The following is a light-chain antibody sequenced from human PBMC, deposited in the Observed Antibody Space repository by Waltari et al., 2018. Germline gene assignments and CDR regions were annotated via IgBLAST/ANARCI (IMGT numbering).Light chain of an antibody. Sequence: SYELTQPPSVSVSPGQTARITCSGHELPRKYAYWFQQKSGQAPRLVICEDTKRPSGSPERFSGSSSGTVATLTITGAQVDDEADYYCYSSDTTGLRVFGGGTTVVVL. CDR1: ELPRKY. V-gene: IGLV3-10*01. J-gene: IGLJ1*01. CDR3: YSSDTTGLRV. CDR2: EDT.